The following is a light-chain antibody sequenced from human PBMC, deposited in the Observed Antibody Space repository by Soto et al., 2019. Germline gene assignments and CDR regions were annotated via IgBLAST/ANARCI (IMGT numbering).Light chain of an antibody. V-gene: IGKV1-9*01. CDR2: AAS. J-gene: IGKJ4*01. Sequence: DIQLTQSPSFLSASVGDRVTITCRASQGISSYLAWYQQKPGKAPKLLIYAASTLQSGVPSRFSGSGSGTDSTLTISSLQPEDFATYYCQQLNSYSLLTFGGGTKVDIK. CDR1: QGISSY. CDR3: QQLNSYSLLT.